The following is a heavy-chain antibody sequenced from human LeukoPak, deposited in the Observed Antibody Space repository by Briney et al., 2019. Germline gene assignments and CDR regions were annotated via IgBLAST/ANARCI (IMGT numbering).Heavy chain of an antibody. D-gene: IGHD3-22*01. Sequence: GASVKVSCKASGYTFTSYAMNWVRQAPGQGLEWMGWINTNTGNPTYAQGFTGRFVFSLDTSVSTAYLQISSLKAEDTAVYYCARGGFLRYYDSSVGYWGQGTLVTVSS. J-gene: IGHJ4*02. V-gene: IGHV7-4-1*02. CDR1: GYTFTSYA. CDR2: INTNTGNP. CDR3: ARGGFLRYYDSSVGY.